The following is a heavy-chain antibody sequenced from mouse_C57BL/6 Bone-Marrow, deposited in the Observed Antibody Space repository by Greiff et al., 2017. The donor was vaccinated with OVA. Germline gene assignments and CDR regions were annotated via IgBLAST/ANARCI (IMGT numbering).Heavy chain of an antibody. CDR2: FYPGSGST. CDR3: ASHEEQSDRWFAD. D-gene: IGHD1-3*01. CDR1: GYTFTEYT. J-gene: IGHJ3*01. Sequence: QVQLQQSGAELVKPGASVKLSCKASGYTFTEYTIHWVKQRPGQGLEWIGWFYPGSGSTKYNEKFKGKATLTADKSSSTAYMELSSLTSEDSAVYVCASHEEQSDRWFADWGQGTLVTVSA. V-gene: IGHV1-62-2*01.